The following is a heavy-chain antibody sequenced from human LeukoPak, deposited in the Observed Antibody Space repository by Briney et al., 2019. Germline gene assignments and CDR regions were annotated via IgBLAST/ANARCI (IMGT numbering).Heavy chain of an antibody. J-gene: IGHJ6*02. CDR1: GYTFTSYD. D-gene: IGHD1-26*01. CDR3: ARGQARSYKYYYGMDV. CDR2: MNPNSGNT. V-gene: IGHV1-8*01. Sequence: ASVKVSCKASGYTFTSYDINWVRQATGQGLEWMGWMNPNSGNTGYAQKFQGRVTMTRNTSISTAYMELSSLGSEDTAVYYCARGQARSYKYYYGMDVWGQGTTVTVSS.